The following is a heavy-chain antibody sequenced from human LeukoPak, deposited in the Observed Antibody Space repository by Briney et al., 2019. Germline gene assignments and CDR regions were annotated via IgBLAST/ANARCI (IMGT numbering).Heavy chain of an antibody. V-gene: IGHV3-23*01. CDR3: ARQRGLELTYYYHMDV. CDR2: ISGSGGRR. CDR1: GFTFSSYA. D-gene: IGHD1-7*01. J-gene: IGHJ6*03. Sequence: GGSLRLSCAASGFTFSSYAMSWVREAPGKGLGWWSAISGSGGRRYYADSVKGRFTISRDNSKNTLYLQMNSLRADDTAVYYCARQRGLELTYYYHMDVWGKGTTVTVSS.